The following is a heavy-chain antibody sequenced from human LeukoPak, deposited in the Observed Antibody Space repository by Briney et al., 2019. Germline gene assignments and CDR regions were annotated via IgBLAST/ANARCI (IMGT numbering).Heavy chain of an antibody. J-gene: IGHJ4*02. Sequence: SETLSLTCAVYGGSFSGYYWSWIRQPPGKGLKWIGEINHSGSTNYNPSLKSRVTISGDTSKNQFSLKLSSVTAADTAVYYCARDYYSGYDWRLGEIDYWGQGTLVTVSS. V-gene: IGHV4-34*01. CDR2: INHSGST. D-gene: IGHD5-12*01. CDR3: ARDYYSGYDWRLGEIDY. CDR1: GGSFSGYY.